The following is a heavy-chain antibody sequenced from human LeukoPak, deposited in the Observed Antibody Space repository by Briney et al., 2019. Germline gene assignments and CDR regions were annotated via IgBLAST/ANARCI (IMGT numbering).Heavy chain of an antibody. CDR1: GGSISPYF. CDR3: ARDDYRGVTNFDP. V-gene: IGHV4-59*01. D-gene: IGHD3-10*01. J-gene: IGHJ5*02. CDR2: ISYTGST. Sequence: SETLSLTCTVSGGSISPYFWSWIRQPPGKGLEWIGYISYTGSTNYNPSLKSRVTISVDTSKNQFSLQLTSVTAADTAVYCCARDDYRGVTNFDPWGQGTLVTVSS.